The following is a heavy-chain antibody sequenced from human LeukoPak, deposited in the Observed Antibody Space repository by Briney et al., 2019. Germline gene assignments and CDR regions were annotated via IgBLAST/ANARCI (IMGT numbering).Heavy chain of an antibody. Sequence: ASVKVSCKASGYTFTGYYMHWVRQAPGQGLEWMGWINPNSGGTNYAQKFQGRVTMTRDTAISTAYMELSRLRSDDTAVYYCATLYTYYYARSGYLDAFDIWGQGTMVTVSS. CDR2: INPNSGGT. J-gene: IGHJ3*02. V-gene: IGHV1-2*02. CDR1: GYTFTGYY. D-gene: IGHD3-22*01. CDR3: ATLYTYYYARSGYLDAFDI.